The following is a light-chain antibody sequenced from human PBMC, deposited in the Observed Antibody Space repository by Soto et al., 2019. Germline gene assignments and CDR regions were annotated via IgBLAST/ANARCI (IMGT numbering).Light chain of an antibody. CDR2: DAF. J-gene: IGKJ2*01. CDR3: QQYKASYT. CDR1: QSIETW. Sequence: DIQMTQSPSTLSASVGDRVTITCRASQSIETWLAWYQQKPGKAPRLLIYDAFTLESGVPSRFSGGGSGTEFTLTISSLQPDDFATYYCQQYKASYTFGQGTRLE. V-gene: IGKV1-5*01.